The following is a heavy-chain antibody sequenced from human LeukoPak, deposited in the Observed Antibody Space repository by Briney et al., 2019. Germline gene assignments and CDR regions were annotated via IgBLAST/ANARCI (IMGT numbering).Heavy chain of an antibody. V-gene: IGHV1-2*02. D-gene: IGHD6-19*01. CDR1: GYTFTGYY. CDR3: ARGGYSSGPPNWFDP. J-gene: IGHJ5*02. CDR2: INPNSGGT. Sequence: ASVKVSCKASGYTFTGYYMHWVRQAPGQGLEWMGWINPNSGGTNYAQKFQGRVTMTRDTSISTAYMELSRLRSDDTAVYYCARGGYSSGPPNWFDPWGQGTLVTVSS.